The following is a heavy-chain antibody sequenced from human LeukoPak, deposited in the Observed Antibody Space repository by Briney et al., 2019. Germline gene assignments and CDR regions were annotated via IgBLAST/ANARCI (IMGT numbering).Heavy chain of an antibody. J-gene: IGHJ4*02. D-gene: IGHD2-15*01. V-gene: IGHV4-4*02. CDR1: GGSISSSNW. CDR3: ARRPQDIVVVVAATPFDY. CDR2: IYHGGST. Sequence: PSETLSLTCAVSGGSISSSNWWSWVRQPPGKGLEWIGEIYHGGSTNYNPSLKSRVTISVDKSKNQFSLKLSSVTAADTAVYYCARRPQDIVVVVAATPFDYWGQGTLVTVSS.